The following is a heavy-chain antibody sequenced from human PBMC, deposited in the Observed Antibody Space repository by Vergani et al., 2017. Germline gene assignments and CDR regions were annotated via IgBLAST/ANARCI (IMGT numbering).Heavy chain of an antibody. J-gene: IGHJ5*02. D-gene: IGHD3-10*01. CDR1: GGSISSGGYY. CDR3: ARGCVLLWFGEDHNWFDP. Sequence: QVQLQESGPGLVKPSQTLSLTCTVSGGSISSGGYYWSWIRQHPGKGLEWIGYIYYSGSTYYNPSLKSRVTISVDTSKNQFSLKLSSVTAADTAVYYCARGCVLLWFGEDHNWFDPWGQGTLVTVSS. V-gene: IGHV4-31*03. CDR2: IYYSGST.